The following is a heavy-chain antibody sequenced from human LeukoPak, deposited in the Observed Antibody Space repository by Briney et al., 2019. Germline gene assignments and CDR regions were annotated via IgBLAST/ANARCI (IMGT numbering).Heavy chain of an antibody. V-gene: IGHV4-4*07. J-gene: IGHJ6*02. Sequence: SETLSLTCTVSGDSISSYYRSWIRQPAGKGLEWIGRIYTSGSTNYNPSLKSRVTMSVDTSKNQFSLKLSSVTAADTAVYYCARDNWLDPLYGMDVWGQGTTVTVSS. CDR2: IYTSGST. CDR3: ARDNWLDPLYGMDV. D-gene: IGHD1-20*01. CDR1: GDSISSYY.